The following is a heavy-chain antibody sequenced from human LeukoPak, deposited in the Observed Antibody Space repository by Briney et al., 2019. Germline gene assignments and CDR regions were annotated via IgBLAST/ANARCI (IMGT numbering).Heavy chain of an antibody. CDR3: ARGVTMVRGPRAKFGY. CDR1: GGSFSGYY. V-gene: IGHV4-34*01. D-gene: IGHD3-10*01. Sequence: PSETLSLTCAVYGGSFSGYYWSWIRQPPGKGLEWIGEINHSGSTNYNPSLKSRVTISVDTSKNQFSLKLSSVTAADTAVYYCARGVTMVRGPRAKFGYWGQGTLVTVSS. CDR2: INHSGST. J-gene: IGHJ4*02.